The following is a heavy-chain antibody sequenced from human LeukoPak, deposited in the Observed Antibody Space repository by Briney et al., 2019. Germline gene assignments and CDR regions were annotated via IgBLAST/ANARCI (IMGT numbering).Heavy chain of an antibody. Sequence: PWASVKVSCKASGYTFTDYYMHWVRQAPGQGLEWMGWINPSSGATNYAQKFQGRVTMTSDTSISTAYLELSRLRSDGTAFYYCARGSKPGYTYGGGYWGQGTLVTVSS. J-gene: IGHJ4*02. CDR3: ARGSKPGYTYGGGY. V-gene: IGHV1-2*02. D-gene: IGHD2-21*01. CDR2: INPSSGAT. CDR1: GYTFTDYY.